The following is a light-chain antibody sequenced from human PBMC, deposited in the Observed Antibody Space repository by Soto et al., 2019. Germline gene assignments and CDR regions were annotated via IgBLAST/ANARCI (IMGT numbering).Light chain of an antibody. J-gene: IGLJ2*01. Sequence: QSALTQPRSVSGSPGQSVTISCTGTSSDVDGYNYVSWYQQYPGKAPKVMIYDVSKRPSGVPDRFSGSKSGNTASLTISGLQAEDEAYYYCCSYAGSRALFGGGTKVTVL. V-gene: IGLV2-11*01. CDR1: SSDVDGYNY. CDR3: CSYAGSRAL. CDR2: DVS.